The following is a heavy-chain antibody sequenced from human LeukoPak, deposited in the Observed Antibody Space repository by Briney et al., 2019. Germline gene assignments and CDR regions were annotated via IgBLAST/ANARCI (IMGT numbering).Heavy chain of an antibody. V-gene: IGHV3-9*01. CDR1: GFTFDDYA. J-gene: IGHJ3*02. CDR3: ANSMGLADAFDI. D-gene: IGHD3-3*02. CDR2: ISWNSGSI. Sequence: GRSLRLSCAASGFTFDDYAMHWVRQAPGKGLEWVSGISWNSGSIGYADSVKGRFTISRDNAKNSLYLQMNSLRAEDTALYYCANSMGLADAFDIWGQGTMVTVSS.